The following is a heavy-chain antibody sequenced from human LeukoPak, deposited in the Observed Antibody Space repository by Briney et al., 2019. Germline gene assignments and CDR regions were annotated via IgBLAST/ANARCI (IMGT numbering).Heavy chain of an antibody. Sequence: SETLSLTCTVSGYSISSGYYWGWIRQPPGKGLEWSGSIYHSGSTYYNPSLTSRVTISVDTSKNQFSLKLSSVTAADTAVYYCARQKDCSSTSCYEGDAFDIWGQGTMVTVSS. J-gene: IGHJ3*02. CDR1: GYSISSGYY. CDR2: IYHSGST. V-gene: IGHV4-38-2*02. CDR3: ARQKDCSSTSCYEGDAFDI. D-gene: IGHD2-2*01.